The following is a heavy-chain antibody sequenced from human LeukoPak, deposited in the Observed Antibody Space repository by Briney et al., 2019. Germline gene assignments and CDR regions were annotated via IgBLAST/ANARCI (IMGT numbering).Heavy chain of an antibody. CDR3: ANTYYHDSRQGFDY. V-gene: IGHV1-46*01. CDR2: INPSNGDT. J-gene: IGHJ4*02. Sequence: GASVKVSCKASGYTFTSYYMHWVRQALGQGLEWMGIINPSNGDTTYAQKFQGRVTMTRDTSTSTVYMELSSLRSEDTAVYCCANTYYHDSRQGFDYWGQGTLVTVSS. CDR1: GYTFTSYY. D-gene: IGHD3-22*01.